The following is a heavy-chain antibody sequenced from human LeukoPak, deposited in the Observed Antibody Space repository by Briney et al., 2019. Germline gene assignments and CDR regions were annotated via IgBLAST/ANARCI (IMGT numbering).Heavy chain of an antibody. CDR2: ISSNGGST. D-gene: IGHD6-13*01. V-gene: IGHV3-64*01. J-gene: IGHJ3*02. CDR3: AREGVAAAGTDDAFDI. CDR1: GFTFSSYA. Sequence: GGSLRLSCAASGFTFSSYAMSWVRQAPGKGLEWVSAISSNGGSTYYANSVKGRFTISRDNSKNTLYLQMGSLRAEDMAVYYCAREGVAAAGTDDAFDIWGQGTMVTVSS.